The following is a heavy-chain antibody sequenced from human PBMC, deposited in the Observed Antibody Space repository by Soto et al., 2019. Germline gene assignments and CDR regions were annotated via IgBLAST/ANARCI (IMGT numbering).Heavy chain of an antibody. Sequence: EVQLVESGGGLVKPGGSLRLSCAASGFTFSSYSMNWVRQAPGKGLEWVSSISSSSSYIYYADSVKGRFTISRDNAKNSLYLQMNSLRAEDTAVYYCAREMRWLQLPDYWGQGTLVTVSS. J-gene: IGHJ4*02. D-gene: IGHD5-12*01. CDR2: ISSSSSYI. CDR1: GFTFSSYS. V-gene: IGHV3-21*01. CDR3: AREMRWLQLPDY.